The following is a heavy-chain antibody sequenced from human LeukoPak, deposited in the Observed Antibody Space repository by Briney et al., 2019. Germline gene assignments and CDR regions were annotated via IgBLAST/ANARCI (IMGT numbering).Heavy chain of an antibody. J-gene: IGHJ4*02. CDR3: ARCIAVAGTFHSFDY. V-gene: IGHV3-30-3*01. D-gene: IGHD6-19*01. Sequence: GGSLRLSCAASGFIFSSYAMHWVRQAPGKGLEWVAVISYDGSNKYYADSVKGRFTISRDNSKNTLYLQMNSLRAEDTAVYYCARCIAVAGTFHSFDYWGQGTLVTVSS. CDR2: ISYDGSNK. CDR1: GFIFSSYA.